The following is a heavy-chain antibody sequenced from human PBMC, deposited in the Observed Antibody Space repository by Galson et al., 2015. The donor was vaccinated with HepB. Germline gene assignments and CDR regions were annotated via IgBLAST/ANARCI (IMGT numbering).Heavy chain of an antibody. CDR1: GFTFSSYS. CDR2: ISSSSSTI. CDR3: VTYYYGSSGP. D-gene: IGHD3-22*01. V-gene: IGHV3-48*01. Sequence: SLRLSCAASGFTFSSYSMNWVRQAPGKGLEWVSYISSSSSTIYYADSVKGRFTISRDNAKNSLYLQMNSLRAEDTVVYYCVTYYYGSSGPWGQGTLVTVSS. J-gene: IGHJ5*02.